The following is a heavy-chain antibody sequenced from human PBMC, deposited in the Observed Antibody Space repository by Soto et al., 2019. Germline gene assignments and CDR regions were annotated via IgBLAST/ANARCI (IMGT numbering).Heavy chain of an antibody. CDR1: GGSTISDNY. CDR2: IYYSGNT. Sequence: TLSLTCTVSGGSTISDNYWSCIRQPPGKGLEWIGHIYYSGNTDYNPSLKSRLAISIDTSKNQFSLKLSSVTAADTAVYFCAREGGESSDGLYYFDSWGQGSLVTVSS. J-gene: IGHJ4*02. V-gene: IGHV4-30-4*01. CDR3: AREGGESSDGLYYFDS. D-gene: IGHD3-16*01.